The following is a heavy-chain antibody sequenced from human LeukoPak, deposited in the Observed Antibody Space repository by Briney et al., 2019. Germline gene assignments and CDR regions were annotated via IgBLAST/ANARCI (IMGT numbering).Heavy chain of an antibody. CDR3: AKDIRGYYDSSGSGYYYYGMDV. J-gene: IGHJ6*02. CDR1: GLTVSTNY. V-gene: IGHV3-43*02. Sequence: PGGSLRLSCAASGLTVSTNYMSWVRQAPGKGLEWVSLISGDGGSTYYADSVKGRFTISRDNSKNSLYLQMNSLRTEDTALYYCAKDIRGYYDSSGSGYYYYGMDVWGQGTTVTVSS. D-gene: IGHD3-22*01. CDR2: ISGDGGST.